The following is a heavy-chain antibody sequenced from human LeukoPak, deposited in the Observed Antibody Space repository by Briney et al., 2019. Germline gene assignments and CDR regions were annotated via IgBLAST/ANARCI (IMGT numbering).Heavy chain of an antibody. CDR2: IYHSEST. J-gene: IGHJ4*02. V-gene: IGHV4-30-2*01. CDR1: GGSISSGGYS. CDR3: ARGVDCTNGVCYFDY. D-gene: IGHD2-8*01. Sequence: PSETLSLTCAVSGGSISSGGYSWSWIRQPPGKGLEWIGYIYHSESTYYNPSLKSRVTISVDRSKNQFSLKLSSVTAADTAVYYCARGVDCTNGVCYFDYWGQGTLVTVSS.